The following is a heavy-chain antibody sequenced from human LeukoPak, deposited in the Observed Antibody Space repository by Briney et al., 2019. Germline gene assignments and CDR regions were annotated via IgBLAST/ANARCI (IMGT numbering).Heavy chain of an antibody. Sequence: PGGSLRLSCAASGFTFSSYSMNWVRQAPGKGLEWVAHINPDGRDTYYVDSVKGRFTISRDNAQNSMYLQMNSLRVEDTAVYYCTSWGDTTAEYFQRWGQGTPVTVPS. CDR3: TSWGDTTAEYFQR. D-gene: IGHD2-21*02. CDR2: INPDGRDT. J-gene: IGHJ1*01. V-gene: IGHV3-7*01. CDR1: GFTFSSYS.